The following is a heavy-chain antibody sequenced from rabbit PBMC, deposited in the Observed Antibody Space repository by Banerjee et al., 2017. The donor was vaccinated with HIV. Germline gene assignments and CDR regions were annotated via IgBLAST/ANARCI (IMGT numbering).Heavy chain of an antibody. Sequence: QLKESGGGLVQPGGSLKLSCKASGFDFSSNYMSWVRQAPGPGLEWIGYIDPIFGSTDYASWVNGRFTISSDNAQNTLYLQLNSLTVADTATYFCARDDSYAGYAGYGYADFNLWGPGTLVTVS. CDR2: IDPIFGST. CDR1: GFDFSSNY. D-gene: IGHD6-1*01. J-gene: IGHJ4*01. CDR3: ARDDSYAGYAGYGYADFNL. V-gene: IGHV1S7*01.